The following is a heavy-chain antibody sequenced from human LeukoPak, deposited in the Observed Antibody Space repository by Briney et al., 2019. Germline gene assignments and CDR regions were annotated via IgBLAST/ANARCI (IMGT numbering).Heavy chain of an antibody. CDR1: GFPFSSHG. V-gene: IGHV3-23*01. D-gene: IGHD3-3*02. CDR2: ISGSGGST. J-gene: IGHJ4*02. Sequence: GGSLRLSCAASGFPFSSHGMSWVRQAPGKGLEWVSAISGSGGSTYYADSVKGRFTISRDNSKNTLYLQMNSLRAEDTAVYYCAKSPSAISYYFDYWGQGTLVTVSS. CDR3: AKSPSAISYYFDY.